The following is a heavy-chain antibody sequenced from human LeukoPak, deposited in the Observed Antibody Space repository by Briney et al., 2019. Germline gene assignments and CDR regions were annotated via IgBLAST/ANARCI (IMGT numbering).Heavy chain of an antibody. J-gene: IGHJ6*02. CDR2: IQKDGSEI. Sequence: GGSLRLSCAASGFTFTNYWMRWVRQAPGKGLEWVASIQKDGSEIRYVDSVKGRFTISRDNAKKSLYLQMNSLRAEDTAVYYCVKDRGGSPFYGMDVWGQGTTVTVSS. CDR1: GFTFTNYW. CDR3: VKDRGGSPFYGMDV. V-gene: IGHV3-7*03. D-gene: IGHD1-26*01.